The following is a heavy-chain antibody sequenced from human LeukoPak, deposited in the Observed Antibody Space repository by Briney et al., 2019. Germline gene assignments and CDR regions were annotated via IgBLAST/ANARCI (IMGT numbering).Heavy chain of an antibody. CDR3: ASIASGLDV. Sequence: GASVKVSCKASGHTFTSYAISWVRQAPGQGLEWMGRIIPILGIANYAQKFQGRVTITADKSTSTAYMELSSLRSEDTAVYYCASIASGLDVWGQGTTVTVSS. J-gene: IGHJ6*02. CDR1: GHTFTSYA. D-gene: IGHD6-25*01. CDR2: IIPILGIA. V-gene: IGHV1-69*04.